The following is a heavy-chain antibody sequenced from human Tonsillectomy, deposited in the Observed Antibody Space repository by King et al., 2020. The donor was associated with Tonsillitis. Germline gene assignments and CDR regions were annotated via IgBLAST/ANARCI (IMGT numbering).Heavy chain of an antibody. Sequence: VQLVESGGGVVQPGGSLRLSCAASGFNFSSYGMNWVRQAPGKGLEWVAFIRYDGSNKYYAASVKGRFSISRDNSKNTVYLQMNSLRAEDTAVYSCAKREVATINRPNDPFDIWGQGTMVTVSS. D-gene: IGHD5-12*01. V-gene: IGHV3-30*02. J-gene: IGHJ3*02. CDR3: AKREVATINRPNDPFDI. CDR1: GFNFSSYG. CDR2: IRYDGSNK.